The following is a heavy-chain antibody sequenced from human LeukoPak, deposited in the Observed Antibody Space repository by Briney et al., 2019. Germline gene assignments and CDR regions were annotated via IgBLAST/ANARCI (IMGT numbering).Heavy chain of an antibody. V-gene: IGHV4-59*01. CDR3: AREARLLWFGEFAGVFDY. J-gene: IGHJ4*02. CDR1: GGSISSYY. CDR2: IYYSGST. D-gene: IGHD3-10*01. Sequence: PSETLSLTCTVSGGSISSYYWSWIRQPPGKGLEWIGYIYYSGSTNYIPSLKSRVTISVDTSKNQFSLKLSSVTAADTAVYYCAREARLLWFGEFAGVFDYWGQGTLVTVSS.